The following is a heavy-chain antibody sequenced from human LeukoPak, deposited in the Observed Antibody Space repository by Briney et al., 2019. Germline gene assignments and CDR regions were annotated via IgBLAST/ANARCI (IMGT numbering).Heavy chain of an antibody. CDR2: INHSGST. J-gene: IGHJ4*02. D-gene: IGHD6-19*01. Sequence: SETLSLTCAVYGGSFSGYYWSWIRQPPGKGLEWIGEINHSGSTNYNPSLKSRVTISVDTSKNQFSLKLKSVTAADTAVYYCARRVAAANLYRSGWPDYWGQGTLVTVSS. V-gene: IGHV4-34*01. CDR3: ARRVAAANLYRSGWPDY. CDR1: GGSFSGYY.